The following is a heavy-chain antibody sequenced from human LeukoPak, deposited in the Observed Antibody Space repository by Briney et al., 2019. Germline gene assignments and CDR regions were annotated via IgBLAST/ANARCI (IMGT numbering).Heavy chain of an antibody. CDR2: ISYDGSNK. V-gene: IGHV3-30*18. J-gene: IGHJ4*02. CDR3: AKAGDYYGSGLSPDYFDY. CDR1: GFTFSSYG. Sequence: PGRSLRLSCAASGFTFSSYGMHWVRQAPGKGLEWVAVISYDGSNKYYADSVKGRFTISRDNSKNTLYLQMNSLRAEDTAVYYCAKAGDYYGSGLSPDYFDYWGQGTLVTVSS. D-gene: IGHD3-10*01.